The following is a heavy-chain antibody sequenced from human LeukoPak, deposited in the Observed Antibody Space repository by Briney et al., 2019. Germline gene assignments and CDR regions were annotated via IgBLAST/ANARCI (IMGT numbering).Heavy chain of an antibody. Sequence: GGSLRLSCTASGFDFSTYDIHWVRQTPGKGLEWVTFISYDGSKKYYTDSVKGRFTISRDDSKNTVYLQMNTLRPEDTAIYYCARHRSSWLIDYWGQGTLVTVSS. D-gene: IGHD6-6*01. J-gene: IGHJ4*02. CDR3: ARHRSSWLIDY. V-gene: IGHV3-30*04. CDR2: ISYDGSKK. CDR1: GFDFSTYD.